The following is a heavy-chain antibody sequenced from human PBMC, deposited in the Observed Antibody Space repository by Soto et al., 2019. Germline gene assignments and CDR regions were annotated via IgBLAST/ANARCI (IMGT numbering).Heavy chain of an antibody. CDR2: ISSSSSYI. J-gene: IGHJ6*02. Sequence: GSLRLSCAASGFTFSSYSMNWVRQAPGKGLEWVSSISSSSSYIYYADSVKGRFTISRDTAKNSLHLQMNSLRAEDTAVYYCAFLPYNCICTGYYNHLIDYGMDVWGQGTTVTVSS. CDR1: GFTFSSYS. D-gene: IGHD3-9*01. V-gene: IGHV3-21*01. CDR3: AFLPYNCICTGYYNHLIDYGMDV.